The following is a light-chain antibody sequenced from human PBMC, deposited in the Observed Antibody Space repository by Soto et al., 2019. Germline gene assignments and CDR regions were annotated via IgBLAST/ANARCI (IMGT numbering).Light chain of an antibody. J-gene: IGLJ1*01. CDR2: EGS. CDR3: CSFAGSSTFYV. CDR1: SSDVGSSNL. Sequence: SVVPQPASGVGSPGQSITLSCTGTSSDVGSSNLVSWYQQDPGKAPKLIIYEGSRRPSGVSGRFSGSKSGNTASLTISGLQAEDEADYYCCSFAGSSTFYVFGTGTKVTVL. V-gene: IGLV2-23*01.